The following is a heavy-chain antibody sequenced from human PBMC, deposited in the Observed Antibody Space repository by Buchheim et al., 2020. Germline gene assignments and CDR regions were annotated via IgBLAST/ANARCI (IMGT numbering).Heavy chain of an antibody. CDR1: GGTFNSYV. V-gene: IGHV1-69*01. Sequence: QVQLVQSGAEVKKPGSSVKVSCKTSGGTFNSYVISWVRQAPGQGLEWLGGIIPVFRKPHYAQKFQGRVTITADASTNTAYMELSSLRSEDTAVYYCAKGALGGSWPGYYYYCIMDIWGRGTT. CDR3: AKGALGGSWPGYYYYCIMDI. D-gene: IGHD1-26*01. J-gene: IGHJ6*02. CDR2: IIPVFRKP.